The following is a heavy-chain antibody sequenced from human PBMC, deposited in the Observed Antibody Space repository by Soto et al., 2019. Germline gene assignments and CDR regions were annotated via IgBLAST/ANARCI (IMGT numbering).Heavy chain of an antibody. V-gene: IGHV3-33*01. CDR2: TYYDGNNK. CDR3: ARRPGSGSRGGYAMDG. D-gene: IGHD2-15*01. Sequence: QVQLVESGGGVVQPGRSLRLSCAASGFTFSGYAMHWVRQAPGKGLEWVALTYYDGNNKYYADSVKGRFTISRDNSRNTLYLQMNSLRAEPTAVYYCARRPGSGSRGGYAMDGWGQGTMVTVSS. J-gene: IGHJ6*02. CDR1: GFTFSGYA.